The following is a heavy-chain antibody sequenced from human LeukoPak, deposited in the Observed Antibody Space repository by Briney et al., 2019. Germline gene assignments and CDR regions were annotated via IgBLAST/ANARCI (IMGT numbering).Heavy chain of an antibody. CDR1: GGSVRREY. J-gene: IGHJ5*02. D-gene: IGHD2-2*02. V-gene: IGHV4-59*02. CDR2: IYYSGST. Sequence: SDRLFLTRTVSGGSVRREYRSWIRPHPEKGLELIRYIYYSGSTYYNPSLKSRVTISVDTSKNQFSLKLSSVTAADTAVYYCARESIPYPRLDVVPAAIAPWGQGTLVTVSS. CDR3: ARESIPYPRLDVVPAAIAP.